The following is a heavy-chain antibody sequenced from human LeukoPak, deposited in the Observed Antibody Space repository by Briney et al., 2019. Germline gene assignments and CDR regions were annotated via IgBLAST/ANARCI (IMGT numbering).Heavy chain of an antibody. V-gene: IGHV1-8*02. CDR1: GYTFSDSY. J-gene: IGHJ6*03. Sequence: ASVKVSCKASGYTFSDSYMHWVRQAPGQGLEWMGWMNPNSGNTGYAQKFQGRVTMTRNTSISTAYMELSSLRSEDTAVYYCARDPQVLSSSASGYYYYYMDVWGKGTTVTVSS. CDR2: MNPNSGNT. D-gene: IGHD6-6*01. CDR3: ARDPQVLSSSASGYYYYYMDV.